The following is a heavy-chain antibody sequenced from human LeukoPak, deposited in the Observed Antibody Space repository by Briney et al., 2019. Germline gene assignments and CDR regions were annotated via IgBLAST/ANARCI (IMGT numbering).Heavy chain of an antibody. D-gene: IGHD6-19*01. Sequence: PSETLSLTCTVSGGSISSYYWSWIRQPPGKGLEWIGRIYTSGSTIYNPSLKSRVTISVDTSKNQFSLKLSSVTAADTAVYYCARDGSSGWYSYYFDYWGQGTLVTVSS. V-gene: IGHV4-4*09. J-gene: IGHJ4*02. CDR3: ARDGSSGWYSYYFDY. CDR1: GGSISSYY. CDR2: IYTSGST.